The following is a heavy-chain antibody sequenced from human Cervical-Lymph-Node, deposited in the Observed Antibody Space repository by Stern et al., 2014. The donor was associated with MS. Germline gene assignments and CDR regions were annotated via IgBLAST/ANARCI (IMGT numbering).Heavy chain of an antibody. CDR3: AENMDV. CDR1: GFTFTNYY. J-gene: IGHJ6*02. V-gene: IGHV1-2*02. Sequence: VQLEESGAELKKPGASVQVSCRPSGFTFTNYYIHWLRQAPGKRPEWMGRISPKNGDTNYAPKFQGRVTMTRDTSVDLVSLEVTRLRFDDTAVYYCAENMDVWGQGTTVTVSS. CDR2: ISPKNGDT.